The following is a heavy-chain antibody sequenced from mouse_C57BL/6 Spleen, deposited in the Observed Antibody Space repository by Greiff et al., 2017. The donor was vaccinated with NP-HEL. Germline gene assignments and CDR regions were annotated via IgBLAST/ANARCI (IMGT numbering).Heavy chain of an antibody. CDR3: ASYDYDGRYDY. V-gene: IGHV14-2*01. CDR1: GFNIKDYY. J-gene: IGHJ2*01. CDR2: IDPEDGEN. D-gene: IGHD2-4*01. Sequence: EVQLQESGAEFVKPGASVKLSCTASGFNIKDYYMHWVKQRTEQGLEWIGRIDPEDGENKYAPKFQGKATITADTSSNTAYLQLSSLTSEDTAVYYCASYDYDGRYDYWGQGTTLTVSS.